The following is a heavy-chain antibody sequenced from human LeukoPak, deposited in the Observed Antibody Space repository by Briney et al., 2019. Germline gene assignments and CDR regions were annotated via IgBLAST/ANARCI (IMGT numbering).Heavy chain of an antibody. V-gene: IGHV3-23*01. CDR2: ISGSGGST. J-gene: IGHJ4*02. D-gene: IGHD3-9*01. CDR1: GFTFSSYA. CDR3: AKGTVLRYFDWLSAGFDY. Sequence: QTGGSLRLSCAASGFTFSSYAMSWVRQAPGKGLEWVSAISGSGGSTYYADSVKGRFTISRDNSKNTLYLQMNSLRAEDTAVYYCAKGTVLRYFDWLSAGFDYWGQGTLVTVSS.